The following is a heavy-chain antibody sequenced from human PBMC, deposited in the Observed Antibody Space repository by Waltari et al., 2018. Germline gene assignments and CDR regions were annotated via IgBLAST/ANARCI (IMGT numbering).Heavy chain of an antibody. D-gene: IGHD5-12*01. CDR1: GYSISSGYY. CDR3: ARDPPGGGYADPGAFDI. CDR2: IYHSGST. V-gene: IGHV4-38-2*02. J-gene: IGHJ3*02. Sequence: QVQLQESGPGLVKPSETLSLTCAVSGYSISSGYYWGWIRQPPGKGLEWIGSIYHSGSTYYNPSLKRRVTISVDTSKNQFSLKLSSVTAADTAVYYCARDPPGGGYADPGAFDIWGQGTMVTVSS.